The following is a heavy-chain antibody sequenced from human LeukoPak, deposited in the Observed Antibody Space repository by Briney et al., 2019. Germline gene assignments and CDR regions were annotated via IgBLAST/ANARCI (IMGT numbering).Heavy chain of an antibody. CDR3: ARHAEGCSGGSCYSGLFGMDV. J-gene: IGHJ6*02. CDR2: IYYSGST. D-gene: IGHD2-15*01. Sequence: SETLSLTCTVSGGSTSSYYWSWIRQPPGKGLEWIGYIYYSGSTNYNPSLKSRVTISVDTSKNQFSLKLSSVTAADTAVYYCARHAEGCSGGSCYSGLFGMDVWGQGTTVTVSS. CDR1: GGSTSSYY. V-gene: IGHV4-59*08.